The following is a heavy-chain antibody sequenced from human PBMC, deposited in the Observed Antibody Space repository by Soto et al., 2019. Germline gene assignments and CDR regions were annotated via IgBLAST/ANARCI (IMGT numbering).Heavy chain of an antibody. CDR3: ARASMYIWNDH. J-gene: IGHJ5*02. V-gene: IGHV1-8*01. CDR1: GYTFTTYD. CDR2: VNPSSGNT. D-gene: IGHD1-20*01. Sequence: QVQLVLSGAEVTRPGASVKVSCEASGYTFTTYDINWARQASGQGLEWMGCVNPSSGNTVYAQKFHGRFTMTRDTSISTAYMELSSVKSDDTAIYYCARASMYIWNDHWGQGSLVTVSS.